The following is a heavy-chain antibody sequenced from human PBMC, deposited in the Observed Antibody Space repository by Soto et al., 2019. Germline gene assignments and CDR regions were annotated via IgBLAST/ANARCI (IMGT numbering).Heavy chain of an antibody. D-gene: IGHD6-13*01. J-gene: IGHJ4*02. Sequence: PSLTCTVSGGSISSSSYYWGWIRQPPGKGLEWIGSIYYSGSTYYNPSLKSRVTISVDTSKNQFSLKLSSVTAADTAVYYCARHGWGISSSWYFGYWGQGTLVTVSS. CDR3: ARHGWGISSSWYFGY. CDR1: GGSISSSSYY. V-gene: IGHV4-39*01. CDR2: IYYSGST.